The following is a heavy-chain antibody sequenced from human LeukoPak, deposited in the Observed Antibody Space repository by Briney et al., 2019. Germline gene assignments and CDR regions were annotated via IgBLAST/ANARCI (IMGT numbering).Heavy chain of an antibody. CDR3: ARVHYYYDSSGYQDWSFDL. J-gene: IGHJ2*01. CDR1: SGSFSGYY. CDR2: INHSGST. V-gene: IGHV4-34*01. Sequence: SETLSLTCAVYSGSFSGYYWSWIRQPPGKGLEWLGEINHSGSTNYNPSLKSRVTMSVDTSKNQFSLKLSSVTAADTAVYYCARVHYYYDSSGYQDWSFDLWGRGTLVTVSS. D-gene: IGHD3-22*01.